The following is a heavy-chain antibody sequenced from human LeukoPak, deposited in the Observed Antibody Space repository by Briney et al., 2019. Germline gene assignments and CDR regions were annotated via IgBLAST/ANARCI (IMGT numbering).Heavy chain of an antibody. Sequence: SETLSLTCAVSGYSISNGYYWVWIRQPPGRGLEWIGSLYHSDSAYYNTSLRSRVSVSVDTSKNQFSLTLSFVTAADTAVYYCARQHDSYYYYYIDVWGSGTTVTVSS. CDR2: LYHSDSA. J-gene: IGHJ6*03. V-gene: IGHV4-38-2*01. CDR3: ARQHDSYYYYYIDV. CDR1: GYSISNGYY.